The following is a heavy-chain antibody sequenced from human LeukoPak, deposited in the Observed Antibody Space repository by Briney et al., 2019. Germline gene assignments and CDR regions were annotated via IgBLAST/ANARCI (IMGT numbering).Heavy chain of an antibody. CDR2: INPNSGGT. CDR1: GYTFTGYY. Sequence: ASAKVSCKASGYTFTGYYMHWVRQAPGQGLEWMGWINPNSGGTNYAQKFQGRVTMTTDTSTSTAYMELRSLRSDDTAVYYCARDGVLLWFGEFPSYFDYWGQGTLVTVSS. V-gene: IGHV1-2*02. CDR3: ARDGVLLWFGEFPSYFDY. J-gene: IGHJ4*02. D-gene: IGHD3-10*01.